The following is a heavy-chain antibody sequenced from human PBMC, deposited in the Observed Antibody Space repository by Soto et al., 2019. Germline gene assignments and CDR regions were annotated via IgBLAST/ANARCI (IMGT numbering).Heavy chain of an antibody. J-gene: IGHJ5*02. Sequence: VNVSCKVSGYTLTELSMHWVLQAPGKGLEWMGGFDPEDGETIYAQKFQGRVTMTEDTSTDTAYMELSSLRSEDTAVYYCATDHYYRWFDPWGQGTLVTVSS. CDR1: GYTLTELS. D-gene: IGHD3-22*01. V-gene: IGHV1-24*01. CDR2: FDPEDGET. CDR3: ATDHYYRWFDP.